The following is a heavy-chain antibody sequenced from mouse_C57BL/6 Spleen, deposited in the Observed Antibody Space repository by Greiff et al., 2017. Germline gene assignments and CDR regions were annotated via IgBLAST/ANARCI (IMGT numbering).Heavy chain of an antibody. CDR1: GYTFTVYY. D-gene: IGHD2-13*01. Sequence: VKLMESGAELVRPGASVKLSCKASGYTFTVYYINWVNQRPGQGLEWIARIYPGSGNTYYNDKFKGQATLNAEKSSSNAYMQLNILTSEDSAVYCCARGDYCTDFDYWGQGTTLTVSS. V-gene: IGHV1-76*01. J-gene: IGHJ2*01. CDR3: ARGDYCTDFDY. CDR2: IYPGSGNT.